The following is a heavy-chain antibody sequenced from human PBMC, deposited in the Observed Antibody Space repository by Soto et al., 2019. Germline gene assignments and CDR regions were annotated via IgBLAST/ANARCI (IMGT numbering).Heavy chain of an antibody. CDR3: ARDSPIGSTFSGYDAIDY. J-gene: IGHJ4*02. CDR2: ILPLLNTL. D-gene: IGHD5-12*01. V-gene: IGHV1-69*08. CDR1: GGTFSNDI. Sequence: QVQLVQSGAEVKKPGSSVKVSCKTSGGTFSNDIIIWVRQAPGQGLEWMGRILPLLNTLNYAQKFKGRVTVTAXKXTXTXXMEMNSLTSEDTAVYYCARDSPIGSTFSGYDAIDYWGQGTLVTVSS.